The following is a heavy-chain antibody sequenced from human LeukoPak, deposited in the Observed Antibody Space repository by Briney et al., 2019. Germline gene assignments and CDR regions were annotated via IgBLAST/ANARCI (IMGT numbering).Heavy chain of an antibody. CDR1: GYTFTSYG. J-gene: IGHJ4*02. CDR3: ARVSAVGSREGY. CDR2: IIPILGIA. V-gene: IGHV1-69*04. D-gene: IGHD1-26*01. Sequence: ASVKVSCKASGYTFTSYGISWVRQAPGQGLEWMGRIIPILGIANYAQKFQGRVTITADKSTSTAYMELSSLRSEDTAVYYCARVSAVGSREGYWGQGTLVTVSS.